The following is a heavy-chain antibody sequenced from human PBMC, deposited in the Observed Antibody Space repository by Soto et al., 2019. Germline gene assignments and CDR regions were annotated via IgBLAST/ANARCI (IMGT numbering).Heavy chain of an antibody. J-gene: IGHJ5*02. Sequence: SAEVYCTTSGYTFTSNGISSVREAPGQGLEWMGWISAYNGNTNYAQKLQGRVTMTTDTSTSTAYMELRSLRSDDTAVYYCARASDASESYYRWFDPWGQGTLVTVSS. CDR2: ISAYNGNT. D-gene: IGHD1-26*01. CDR3: ARASDASESYYRWFDP. V-gene: IGHV1-18*01. CDR1: GYTFTSNG.